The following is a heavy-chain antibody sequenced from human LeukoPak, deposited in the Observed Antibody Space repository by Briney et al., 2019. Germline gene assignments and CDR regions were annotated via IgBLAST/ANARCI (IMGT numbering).Heavy chain of an antibody. J-gene: IGHJ4*02. CDR2: ISYDGINK. CDR3: ARDTLYLY. Sequence: HPGGSLRLSCAASGFTFSSYAMRWVRQAPGKGMEWVAVISYDGINKYYADSVKGRFTISRDNSKNTLYLQMNSLRAEDTAVYYCARDTLYLYWGQGTLVTVSS. CDR1: GFTFSSYA. V-gene: IGHV3-30-3*01.